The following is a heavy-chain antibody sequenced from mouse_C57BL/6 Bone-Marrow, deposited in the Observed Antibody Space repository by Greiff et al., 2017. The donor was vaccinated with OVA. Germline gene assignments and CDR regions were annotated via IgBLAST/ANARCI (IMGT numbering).Heavy chain of an antibody. J-gene: IGHJ3*01. CDR1: GYTFTDYY. V-gene: IGHV1-76*01. Sequence: VKLMESGAELVRPGASVKLSCKASGYTFTDYYINWVKQRPGQGLEWIARIYPGSGNTYYNEKFKGKATLTAEKSSSTAYMQLSSLTSEDSAVYFCARLGRWAWFAYWGQGTLVTVSA. CDR2: IYPGSGNT. D-gene: IGHD4-1*01. CDR3: ARLGRWAWFAY.